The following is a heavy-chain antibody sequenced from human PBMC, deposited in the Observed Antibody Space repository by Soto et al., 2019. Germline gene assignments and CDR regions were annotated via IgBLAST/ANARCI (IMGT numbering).Heavy chain of an antibody. D-gene: IGHD6-19*01. J-gene: IGHJ4*02. CDR1: GGSISSYY. CDR2: MYYSGST. Sequence: SETLSLTCTVSGGSISSYYWSWIRQPPGKGLECIGYMYYSGSTNYNPSLKSRVTISIDTSKNQFSLKLSSVTAADTAVYYCARTGYSIGWYFDYWGQGTLVTVPS. CDR3: ARTGYSIGWYFDY. V-gene: IGHV4-59*01.